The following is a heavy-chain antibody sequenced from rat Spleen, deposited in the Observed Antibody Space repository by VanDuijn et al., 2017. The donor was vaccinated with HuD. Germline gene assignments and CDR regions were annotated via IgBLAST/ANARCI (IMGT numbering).Heavy chain of an antibody. CDR2: IWGNGNA. CDR1: GFSLSNYG. J-gene: IGHJ3*01. CDR3: ARAGSAAISLGNWFAY. D-gene: IGHD1-2*01. Sequence: QVQLKESGPGLVQPSQTLSLTCTVSGFSLSNYGLIWVRQPPGKGLEWMGVIWGNGNANYNSSLTSRLSISRDTSKSQVFLSMSSLQTEDTATYYCARAGSAAISLGNWFAYWGQGTLVTVSS. V-gene: IGHV2-13*01.